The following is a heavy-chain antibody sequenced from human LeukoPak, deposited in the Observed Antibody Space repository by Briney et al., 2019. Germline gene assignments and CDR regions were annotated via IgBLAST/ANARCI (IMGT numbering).Heavy chain of an antibody. CDR3: AKGLDYDSSGYYSY. Sequence: GGSLRLSCAASGFTFDVYAMHWVRQAPGKGLEWVSGISWNSGSIGYADSVKGRFTISRDNAKNSLYLQMNSLRAEDTALYYCAKGLDYDSSGYYSYWGQGTLVTVSS. V-gene: IGHV3-9*01. CDR2: ISWNSGSI. J-gene: IGHJ4*02. CDR1: GFTFDVYA. D-gene: IGHD3-22*01.